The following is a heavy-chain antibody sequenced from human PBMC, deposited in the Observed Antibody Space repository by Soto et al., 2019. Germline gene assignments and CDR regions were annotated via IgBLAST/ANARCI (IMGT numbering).Heavy chain of an antibody. Sequence: SETLSLTCTVSDGSVSTSSYYWGWIRQSPGKGLEWIGTIFYTGRTYYNPSLESRVTISVDTSKNQFSLKLSSVTAADTAVYYCARLVVVAAIGWFDPWGQGTLVTVSS. CDR2: IFYTGRT. D-gene: IGHD2-15*01. J-gene: IGHJ5*02. V-gene: IGHV4-39*07. CDR1: DGSVSTSSYY. CDR3: ARLVVVAAIGWFDP.